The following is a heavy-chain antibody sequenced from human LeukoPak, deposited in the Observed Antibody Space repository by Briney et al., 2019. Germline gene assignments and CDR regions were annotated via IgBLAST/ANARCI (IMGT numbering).Heavy chain of an antibody. Sequence: PGGSLRLSCAASGFIFPTYGMHWVRQAPGKGLEWVACIYPDGNNKDYADSVKGRFIISRDNSKNTLYLQMNSLRAEDTAVYYCARSFLSMTTVTTTLGYWGQGTLVTVSS. D-gene: IGHD4-17*01. J-gene: IGHJ4*02. CDR3: ARSFLSMTTVTTTLGY. V-gene: IGHV3-30*19. CDR2: IYPDGNNK. CDR1: GFIFPTYG.